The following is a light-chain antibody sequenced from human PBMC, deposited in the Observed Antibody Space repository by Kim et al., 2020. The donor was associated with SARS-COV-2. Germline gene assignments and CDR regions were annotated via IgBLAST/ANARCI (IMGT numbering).Light chain of an antibody. V-gene: IGLV5-45*01. CDR1: SDINVDTYR. J-gene: IGLJ2*01. CDR2: YNSDSDN. Sequence: LTCTLRSDINVDTYRIYWYQQKTGSPPQFLLRYNSDSDNQLASGVPSRFFGSKDASANAGILHISGLQSEDEADYYCLIWHSDTLVFGGRTKLTVL. CDR3: LIWHSDTLV.